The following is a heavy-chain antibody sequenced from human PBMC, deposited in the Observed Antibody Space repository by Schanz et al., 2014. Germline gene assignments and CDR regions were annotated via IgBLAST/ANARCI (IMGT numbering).Heavy chain of an antibody. J-gene: IGHJ4*02. Sequence: QVQLVESGGGVVQPGRSLRLSCAASGFIFSSYGIHWFRQPAGKGLEWVAVIWNNGVTKYYADSVRGRFTISRDRFQNTLYLRMSSLRAEDTAVYYCARPRCDYGEVDYWGQGTLVTVSS. CDR1: GFIFSSYG. CDR3: ARPRCDYGEVDY. D-gene: IGHD4-17*01. CDR2: IWNNGVTK. V-gene: IGHV3-33*01.